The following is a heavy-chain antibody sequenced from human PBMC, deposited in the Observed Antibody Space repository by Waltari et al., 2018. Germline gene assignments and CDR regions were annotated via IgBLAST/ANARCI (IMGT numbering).Heavy chain of an antibody. CDR3: ARGYSGYEKGAFDI. Sequence: QVQLQESGPGLVKPSQTLSLTCTVSGGSISSGGYYWSWIRQHPGKGLEWIGYIYYSGSTYYNPSLKILVTISVDTSTNQFSLKLSSVTAADTAVYYCARGYSGYEKGAFDIWGQGTLVTVSS. CDR1: GGSISSGGYY. D-gene: IGHD5-12*01. J-gene: IGHJ4*02. V-gene: IGHV4-31*01. CDR2: IYYSGST.